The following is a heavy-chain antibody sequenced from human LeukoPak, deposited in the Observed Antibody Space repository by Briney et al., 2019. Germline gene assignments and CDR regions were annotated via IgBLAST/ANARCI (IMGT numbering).Heavy chain of an antibody. J-gene: IGHJ6*02. CDR3: ARVGGPYSSSWYPSYYYGMDV. D-gene: IGHD6-13*01. V-gene: IGHV1-18*01. CDR2: ISAYNGNT. CDR1: GYTFTSYG. Sequence: ASVKVSCKASGYTFTSYGISWVRPAPGQGLEWMGWISAYNGNTNYAQKLQGRVTMTTDTSTSTAYMELRSLRSDDTAVYYCARVGGPYSSSWYPSYYYGMDVWGQGTTVTVSS.